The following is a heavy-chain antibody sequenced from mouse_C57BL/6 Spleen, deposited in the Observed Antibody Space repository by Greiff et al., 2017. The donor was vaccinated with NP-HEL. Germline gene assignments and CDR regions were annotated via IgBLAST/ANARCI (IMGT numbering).Heavy chain of an antibody. Sequence: EVKLMESEGGLVQPGSSMKLSCTASGFTFSDYYMAWVRQVPEKGLEWVANINYDGSSTYYLDSLKSRFIISGDNAKNILYLQMSSLKSEDTATYYCARVQLTTVVAGAMDYWGQGTSVTVSS. CDR2: INYDGSST. J-gene: IGHJ4*01. D-gene: IGHD1-1*01. CDR3: ARVQLTTVVAGAMDY. V-gene: IGHV5-16*01. CDR1: GFTFSDYY.